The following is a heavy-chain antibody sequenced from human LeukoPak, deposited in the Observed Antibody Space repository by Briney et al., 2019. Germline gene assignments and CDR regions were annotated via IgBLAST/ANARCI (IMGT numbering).Heavy chain of an antibody. J-gene: IGHJ4*02. CDR3: MRGRDYHWGY. CDR1: GDSISSAYW. CDR2: IYHSGSS. V-gene: IGHV4-4*02. D-gene: IGHD3-16*01. Sequence: SGTLSLTCAVSGDSISSAYWWSWVRQPPGQGLEWIGEIYHSGSSNYNPSLKSRVTISVDKSKNQFYLRLSSVTAADTAIYYCMRGRDYHWGYWGQGTLVTVSS.